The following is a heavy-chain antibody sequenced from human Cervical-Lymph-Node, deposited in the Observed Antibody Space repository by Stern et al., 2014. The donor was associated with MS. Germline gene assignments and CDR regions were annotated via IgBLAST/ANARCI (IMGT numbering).Heavy chain of an antibody. D-gene: IGHD3-16*02. CDR2: IIPILGLP. CDR3: ARGVVSYRADATLHNLFVP. CDR1: GGTFSSSYP. Sequence: QVQLVQSGAEVKKPGSSVNVSCKASGGTFSSSYPITWMRQAPGQGLEWMGRIIPILGLPNYAQKFQGRVTITADTSTSTTYMELSSLRSEDTAVYYCARGVVSYRADATLHNLFVPWGQGTLVTVSS. V-gene: IGHV1-69*09. J-gene: IGHJ5*02.